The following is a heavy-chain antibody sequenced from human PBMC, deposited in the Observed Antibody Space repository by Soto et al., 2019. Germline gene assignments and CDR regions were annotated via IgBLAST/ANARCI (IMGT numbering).Heavy chain of an antibody. V-gene: IGHV3-23*01. J-gene: IGHJ3*02. D-gene: IGHD6-19*01. Sequence: PGGSLRLSCAASGFTFSSYAMSWVRQAPGKGLEWVSAISGSGGTTYYAETVKGRFTFSRDNSKNTLYLQMNSLRAEDTAVFFCAKTANGWFSAFDIWGQVTMVTVSS. CDR2: ISGSGGTT. CDR1: GFTFSSYA. CDR3: AKTANGWFSAFDI.